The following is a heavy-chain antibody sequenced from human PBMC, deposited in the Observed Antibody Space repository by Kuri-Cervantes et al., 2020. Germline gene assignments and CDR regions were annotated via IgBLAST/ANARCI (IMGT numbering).Heavy chain of an antibody. Sequence: GGSLRLSCAASGITFSSYAMNWVRQAPGKGLEWVSGIEGSASGTYYADSVKGRFTISRDNSKNTLYLQMNSLRAEDTAVYYCAKGLYSSSWFDYWGQGTLVTVSS. D-gene: IGHD6-13*01. CDR2: IEGSASGT. CDR3: AKGLYSSSWFDY. CDR1: GITFSSYA. V-gene: IGHV3-23*01. J-gene: IGHJ4*02.